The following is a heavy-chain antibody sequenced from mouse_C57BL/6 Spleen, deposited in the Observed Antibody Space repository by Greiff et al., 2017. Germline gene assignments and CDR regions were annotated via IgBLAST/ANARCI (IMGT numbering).Heavy chain of an antibody. J-gene: IGHJ3*01. CDR3: AREGLYYGNPWFAY. V-gene: IGHV3-6*01. Sequence: VQLKQSGPGLVKPSQSLSLTCSVTGYSITSGYYWNWIRQFPGNKLEWMGYISYDGSNNYNPSLKNRISITRDTSKNQFFLKLNSVTTEDTATYYCAREGLYYGNPWFAYWGQGTLVTVSA. CDR1: GYSITSGYY. CDR2: ISYDGSN. D-gene: IGHD2-1*01.